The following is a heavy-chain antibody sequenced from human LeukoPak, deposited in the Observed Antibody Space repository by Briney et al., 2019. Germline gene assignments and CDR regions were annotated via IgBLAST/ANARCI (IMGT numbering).Heavy chain of an antibody. CDR3: ARVGEAVVVITD. V-gene: IGHV4-31*03. Sequence: SETLSLTCTVSGGSISSGGYYWSWLRQHPGKGLEWIGYIYYSGSTYYNPSLKSRVTISVDTSKNQFSLKLSSVTAADTAVYYCARVGEAVVVITDWGQGTLVTVSS. D-gene: IGHD3-22*01. CDR2: IYYSGST. CDR1: GGSISSGGYY. J-gene: IGHJ4*02.